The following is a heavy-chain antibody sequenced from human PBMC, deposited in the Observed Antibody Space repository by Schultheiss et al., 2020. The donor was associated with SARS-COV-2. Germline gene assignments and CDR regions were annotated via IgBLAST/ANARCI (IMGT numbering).Heavy chain of an antibody. CDR1: GFTFSSYA. CDR3: ARDFFDSSGYYLDY. CDR2: IWYDGSNK. V-gene: IGHV3-33*08. J-gene: IGHJ4*02. Sequence: GGSLRLSCAASGFTFSSYAMSWVRQAPGKGLEWVAVIWYDGSNKYYADSVKGRFTISRDNSKNTLYLQMNSLRAEDTAVYYCARDFFDSSGYYLDYWGQGTLVTDSS. D-gene: IGHD3-22*01.